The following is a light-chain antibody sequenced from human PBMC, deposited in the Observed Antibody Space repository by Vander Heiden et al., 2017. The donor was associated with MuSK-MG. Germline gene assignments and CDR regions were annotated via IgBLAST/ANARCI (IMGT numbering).Light chain of an antibody. CDR1: QSIRSW. CDR3: QHSNSYPVT. J-gene: IGKJ4*01. V-gene: IGKV1-5*03. Sequence: DIQMTQSPSTLSASVGDRVTITCRASQSIRSWLTWYQQKAGQAPKLLNYRASNLESGVPSRFSGSGSGAEFTLTISSLQPDDFATYYCQHSNSYPVTFGGGTKVEIK. CDR2: RAS.